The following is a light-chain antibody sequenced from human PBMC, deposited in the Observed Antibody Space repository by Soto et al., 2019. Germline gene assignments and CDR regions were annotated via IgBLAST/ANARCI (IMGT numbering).Light chain of an antibody. J-gene: IGKJ1*01. CDR2: DAS. CDR3: QHCDTYWP. CDR1: RGIDRW. Sequence: QVSNSPFTVSATDGDTVTITCRASRGIDRWLAWYQQKPGKAPRLLISDASTLESGVPSRFSGSGSGTEFTLTITGLQPDDFATYHCQHCDTYWPFGQGSKADI. V-gene: IGKV1-5*01.